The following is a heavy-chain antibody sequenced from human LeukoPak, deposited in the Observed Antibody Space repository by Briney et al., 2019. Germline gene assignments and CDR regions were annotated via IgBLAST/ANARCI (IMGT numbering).Heavy chain of an antibody. J-gene: IGHJ4*02. CDR1: GFTLSNYN. V-gene: IGHV3-21*04. CDR3: AKVSSSLTFDY. Sequence: GGSLRLSCAASGFTLSNYNMNWVRQAPGKGLEWVSSISSSSSYIYYADSVKGRFTISRDNAKNSLYLQMNSLRAEDTALYYCAKVSSSLTFDYWGQGTLVTVSS. CDR2: ISSSSSYI. D-gene: IGHD6-13*01.